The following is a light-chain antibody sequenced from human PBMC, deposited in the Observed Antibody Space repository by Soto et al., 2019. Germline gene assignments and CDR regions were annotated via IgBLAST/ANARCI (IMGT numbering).Light chain of an antibody. V-gene: IGKV1-39*01. Sequence: DIQMTQSPSSLSASVGERITITCRASQSIETYLSWYQVQPGKAPRLLIYAAANLQRGVPSRFTGSGSGTDFTLTINDLQPDDFAVYYCQQCFTIPPTFGHGTKVDLK. J-gene: IGKJ1*01. CDR2: AAA. CDR1: QSIETY. CDR3: QQCFTIPPT.